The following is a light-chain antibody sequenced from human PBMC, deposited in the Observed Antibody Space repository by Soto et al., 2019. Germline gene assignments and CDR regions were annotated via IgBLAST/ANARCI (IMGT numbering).Light chain of an antibody. J-gene: IGKJ2*01. CDR2: KAS. Sequence: DIQMTQSPFTLSASVGDRVTITFRASQSISSWLAWYQQKPGKAPKVLIYKASSLESGVPSRFSGSGSGTEFTLTISSLQPDDFATYYCQQYNSYLYTFGQGTKVEIK. CDR3: QQYNSYLYT. CDR1: QSISSW. V-gene: IGKV1-5*03.